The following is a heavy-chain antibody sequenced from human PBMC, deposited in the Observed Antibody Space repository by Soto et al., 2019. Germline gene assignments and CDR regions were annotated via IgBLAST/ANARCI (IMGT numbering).Heavy chain of an antibody. V-gene: IGHV3-33*01. CDR2: IWYGGSNK. CDR3: ARGSSLDY. J-gene: IGHJ4*01. D-gene: IGHD6-13*01. Sequence: PGGSLRLSCAASGFTFSSYGMHWVRQAPGKGLEWVAVIWYGGSNKYYADPVKGRFTISRDTSKNTLYLQMNSLRAEDTAGYYCARGSSLDYWGHGTLVTVSS. CDR1: GFTFSSYG.